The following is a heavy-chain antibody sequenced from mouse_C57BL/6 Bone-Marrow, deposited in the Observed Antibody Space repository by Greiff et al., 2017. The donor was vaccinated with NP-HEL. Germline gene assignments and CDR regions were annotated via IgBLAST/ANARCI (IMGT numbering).Heavy chain of an antibody. CDR2: IDPSDSYT. CDR1: GYTFTTYW. D-gene: IGHD1-1*01. V-gene: IGHV1-50*01. Sequence: VQLQQPGAELVKPGASVKLSCKASGYTFTTYWMQWVKQRPGQGLEWIGEIDPSDSYTNYNQKFKGKATLTVDTSSSTAYMQLSSLTSEDSAVYYCARKAYYGRSYECSYWGQGTRVTVSA. J-gene: IGHJ3*01. CDR3: ARKAYYGRSYECSY.